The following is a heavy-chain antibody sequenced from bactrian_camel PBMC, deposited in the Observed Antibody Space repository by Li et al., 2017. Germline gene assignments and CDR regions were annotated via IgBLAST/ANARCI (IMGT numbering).Heavy chain of an antibody. CDR1: GYTYSQAC. D-gene: IGHD2*01. J-gene: IGHJ4*01. CDR3: ARGGSWWKY. CDR2: INSDGSNT. V-gene: IGHV3-2*01. Sequence: HVQLVESGGGSVAAGGSLTLSCVVSGYTYSQACMGWFRQAPGKTLEWVSSINSDGSNTYYADSVKGRFTISRDNAKNTVYLQMDSLKSEDTALYYCARGGSWWKYWGQGTQVTVS.